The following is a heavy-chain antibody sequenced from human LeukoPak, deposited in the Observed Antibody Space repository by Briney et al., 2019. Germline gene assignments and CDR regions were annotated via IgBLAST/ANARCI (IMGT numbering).Heavy chain of an antibody. CDR3: ARDPPVAAAGNGGDWFDP. D-gene: IGHD6-13*01. CDR1: GYTFTSYA. CDR2: INTNTGNP. V-gene: IGHV7-4-1*02. J-gene: IGHJ5*02. Sequence: GASVKVSCEASGYTFTSYAMNWVRQAPGQGLEWMGWINTNTGNPTYAQGFTGRFVFSLDTSVSTAYLQISSLKAEDTAVYYCARDPPVAAAGNGGDWFDPWGQGTLVTVPS.